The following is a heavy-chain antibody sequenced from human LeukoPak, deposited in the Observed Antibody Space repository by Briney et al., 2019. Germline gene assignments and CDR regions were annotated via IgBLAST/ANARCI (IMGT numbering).Heavy chain of an antibody. Sequence: ASVKVSCKASGYIFTNYDINWVRQATGQGLEWMGWMNPNSGNTGYAQKFQGRVTITADESTSTAYMELSSLRSEDTAVYYCAKNSGSYSFDYWGQGTLVTVSS. CDR3: AKNSGSYSFDY. CDR1: GYIFTNYD. J-gene: IGHJ4*02. D-gene: IGHD1-26*01. V-gene: IGHV1-8*01. CDR2: MNPNSGNT.